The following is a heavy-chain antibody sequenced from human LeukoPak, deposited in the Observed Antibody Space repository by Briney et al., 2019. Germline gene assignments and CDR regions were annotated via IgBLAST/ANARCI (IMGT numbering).Heavy chain of an antibody. V-gene: IGHV3-30-3*01. Sequence: GGSLRLSCAASGFTFSSYAMHWVRQAPGKGLEWVAVISYDGSNKYYADSVKGRFTISRDNSKNTLYLQMNSLRAEDTAVYYCARRWELDYWGQGTLVTVSS. J-gene: IGHJ4*02. CDR2: ISYDGSNK. D-gene: IGHD1-1*01. CDR1: GFTFSSYA. CDR3: ARRWELDY.